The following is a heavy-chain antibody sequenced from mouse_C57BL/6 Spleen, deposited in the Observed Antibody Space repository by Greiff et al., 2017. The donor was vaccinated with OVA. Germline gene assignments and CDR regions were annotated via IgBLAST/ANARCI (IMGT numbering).Heavy chain of an antibody. CDR1: GFTFSDYG. CDR2: ISSGSSTI. J-gene: IGHJ1*03. CDR3: ARASYYYGSSPYWYFDV. Sequence: DVMLVESGGGLVKPGGSLKLSCAASGFTFSDYGMHWVRQAPEKGLEWVAYISSGSSTIYYADTVKGRFTISIDNAKNTLCLQMSSRRSEDTAMYYCARASYYYGSSPYWYFDVWGTGTTVTVSS. D-gene: IGHD1-1*01. V-gene: IGHV5-17*01.